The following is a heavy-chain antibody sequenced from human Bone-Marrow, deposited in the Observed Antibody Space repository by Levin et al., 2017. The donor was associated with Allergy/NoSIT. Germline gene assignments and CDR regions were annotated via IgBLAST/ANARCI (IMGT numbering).Heavy chain of an antibody. CDR2: IQSNGKT. V-gene: IGHV3-74*01. CDR1: GFTFSTYW. J-gene: IGHJ5*01. CDR3: ARDRFYADSGSNFSWFDP. D-gene: IGHD3-10*01. Sequence: PGGSLRLSCVASGFTFSTYWMHWVRQAPGKGLVWVSRIQSNGKTNYADSVKGRFTISRDNAKNTLYLQMNSLTVEDTAVYYCARDRFYADSGSNFSWFDPWGQGTLVTVSS.